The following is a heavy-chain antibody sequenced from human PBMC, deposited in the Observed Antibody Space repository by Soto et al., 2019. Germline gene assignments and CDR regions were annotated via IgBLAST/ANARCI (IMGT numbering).Heavy chain of an antibody. V-gene: IGHV1-3*01. CDR3: ARDSGIAAAGTFWFDP. J-gene: IGHJ5*02. CDR1: GYTFTSYA. Sequence: ASVKVSCKASGYTFTSYAMHWVRQAPGQRLEWMGWINAGNGSTKYSQKFQGRVTITRDTSASTAYMELSSLRSEDTAVYYCARDSGIAAAGTFWFDPWGQGTLVTVSS. D-gene: IGHD6-13*01. CDR2: INAGNGST.